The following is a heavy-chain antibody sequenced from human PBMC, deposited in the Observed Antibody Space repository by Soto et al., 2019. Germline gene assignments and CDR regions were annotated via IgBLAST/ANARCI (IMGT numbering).Heavy chain of an antibody. Sequence: ASVKVSCKASGYTFTSYGISWVRQAPGQGLEWMGWISAYNGNTNYAQKLQGRVTMTTDTSTSTAYMELRSLRSDDTAVYYCARDAHYCSGGSCYSVYGYWGQGTLVTVSS. CDR2: ISAYNGNT. J-gene: IGHJ4*02. D-gene: IGHD2-15*01. CDR3: ARDAHYCSGGSCYSVYGY. CDR1: GYTFTSYG. V-gene: IGHV1-18*01.